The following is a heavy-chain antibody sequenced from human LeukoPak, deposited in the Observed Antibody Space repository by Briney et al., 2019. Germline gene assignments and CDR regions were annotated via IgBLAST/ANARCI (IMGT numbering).Heavy chain of an antibody. CDR1: GFTVSSNY. Sequence: GGSLRLSCAASGFTVSSNYMSWVRQAPGKGLEWVSAITGSGGSTYYADSVQGRFTISRDNSKNTLYLQMDSLRAEDTAVYYCARGHYGLDVWGQGTSVTVSS. V-gene: IGHV3-23*01. CDR3: ARGHYGLDV. CDR2: ITGSGGST. J-gene: IGHJ6*02.